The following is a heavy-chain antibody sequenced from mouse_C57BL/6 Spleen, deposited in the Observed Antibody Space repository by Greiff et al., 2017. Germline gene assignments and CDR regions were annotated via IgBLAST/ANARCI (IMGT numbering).Heavy chain of an antibody. Sequence: QVQLQQSGPELVKPGASVKISCKASGYAFSSSWMNWVKQRPGKGLEWIGQIYPGDGDTNYNGKFKGKATLTADKSSSTAYMQLSSLTSEDSAVYFCARGFYGSSYGYWGQGTTLTVSS. CDR3: ARGFYGSSYGY. V-gene: IGHV1-80*01. J-gene: IGHJ2*01. D-gene: IGHD1-1*01. CDR1: GYAFSSSW. CDR2: IYPGDGDT.